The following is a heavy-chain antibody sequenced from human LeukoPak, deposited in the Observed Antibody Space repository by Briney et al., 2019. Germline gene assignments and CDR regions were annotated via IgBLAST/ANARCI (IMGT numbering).Heavy chain of an antibody. Sequence: RASVTVSCKASGFTFTGSYMHWVRQAPGQRLEWMGWINAYSGGTNYAQNFQGRVTMTRDTSISTAYMELTRLRSDDTAVYYCARQGAAASFDYWGQGTPVTVSS. J-gene: IGHJ4*02. D-gene: IGHD6-13*01. CDR3: ARQGAAASFDY. CDR2: INAYSGGT. CDR1: GFTFTGSY. V-gene: IGHV1-2*02.